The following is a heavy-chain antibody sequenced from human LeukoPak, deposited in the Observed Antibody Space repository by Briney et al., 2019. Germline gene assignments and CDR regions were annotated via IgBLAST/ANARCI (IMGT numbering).Heavy chain of an antibody. J-gene: IGHJ4*02. D-gene: IGHD2-2*01. CDR2: VYFTGST. Sequence: SETLRLTCTVSGGSVSSASYYWSWIRQPPGKGLEWIAYVYFTGSTNYNPSLKGRVTISLDMSKNQFSLKLSSVTAADTAVYYCARTQYCTSSTSCYFGYFDYWGQGSLVTVSS. CDR3: ARTQYCTSSTSCYFGYFDY. V-gene: IGHV4-61*01. CDR1: GGSVSSASYY.